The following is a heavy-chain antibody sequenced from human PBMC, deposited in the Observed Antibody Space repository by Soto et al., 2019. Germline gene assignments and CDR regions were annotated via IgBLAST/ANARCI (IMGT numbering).Heavy chain of an antibody. Sequence: EVRLLESGGGLVQPGGSLRLSCAASGFTFSSYAMTWVRQPPGKGLEWVSSISDSGGTTYYADSVKGRFTISRDNSKNTLYLQMNSLRAEDTAVYYCARDRIYAVTPSGDYWGQGTLVTVSS. CDR3: ARDRIYAVTPSGDY. D-gene: IGHD2-21*02. CDR2: ISDSGGTT. CDR1: GFTFSSYA. V-gene: IGHV3-23*01. J-gene: IGHJ4*02.